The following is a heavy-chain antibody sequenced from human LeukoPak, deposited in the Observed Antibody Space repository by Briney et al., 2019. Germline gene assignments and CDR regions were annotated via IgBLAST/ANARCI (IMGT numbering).Heavy chain of an antibody. V-gene: IGHV3-21*01. CDR3: ARGASRADY. J-gene: IGHJ4*02. Sequence: GGSLRLSCAASGFTFRSYNMNWVRQAPGKRPEWVSSISSSSSYIYYADSVKGRFTISRDNAKNSLYPQMNSLRAEDTALYYCARGASRADYWGQGTLVTVSS. CDR1: GFTFRSYN. CDR2: ISSSSSYI.